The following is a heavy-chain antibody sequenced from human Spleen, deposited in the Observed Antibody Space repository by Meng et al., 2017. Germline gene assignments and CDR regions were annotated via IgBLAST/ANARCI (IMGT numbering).Heavy chain of an antibody. CDR1: GYTFINFG. CDR3: ARGSVGGDFDP. J-gene: IGHJ5*02. CDR2: ISTYNGNT. V-gene: IGHV1-18*01. D-gene: IGHD2-2*01. Sequence: QVQLVQSGAEGKKPGASVKVSCKSSGYTFINFGINWIRQAPGQGLEWMGWISTYNGNTNYAQKFQDRVTMTTDRSTSTAYMELRSLKSDDTAVYYCARGSVGGDFDPWGQGTLVTVSS.